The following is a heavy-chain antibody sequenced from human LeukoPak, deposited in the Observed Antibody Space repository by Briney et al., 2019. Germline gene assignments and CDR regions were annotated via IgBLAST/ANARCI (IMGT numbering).Heavy chain of an antibody. CDR2: ISGSGGST. CDR3: ARDELWSGSAVGY. CDR1: GFTFSSYA. J-gene: IGHJ4*02. Sequence: GGSLRLSCAASGFTFSSYAMSWVRQAPGKGLEWVSAISGSGGSTYYADSVKGRFTISRDNAKNSLYLQMNSLRAEDTAVYYCARDELWSGSAVGYWGQGTLVTVSS. V-gene: IGHV3-23*01. D-gene: IGHD3-3*01.